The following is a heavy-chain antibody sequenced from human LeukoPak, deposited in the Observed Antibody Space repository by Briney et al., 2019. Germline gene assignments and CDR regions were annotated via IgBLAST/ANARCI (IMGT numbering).Heavy chain of an antibody. CDR3: ARGGIQVSGIDEFDY. J-gene: IGHJ4*02. CDR2: IGIRGDT. D-gene: IGHD6-19*01. CDR1: GFTFIDYD. Sequence: GGSLRLSCPASGFTFIDYDMHWVRQVIGKGLEWVSAIGIRGDTHYSGSVKGRFTISRENAESSLYPQMNSLRAEDTAVYYCARGGIQVSGIDEFDYWGQGTLVTVSS. V-gene: IGHV3-13*01.